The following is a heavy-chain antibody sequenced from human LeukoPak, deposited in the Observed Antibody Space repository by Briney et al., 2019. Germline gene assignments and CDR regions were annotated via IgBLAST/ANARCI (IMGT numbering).Heavy chain of an antibody. CDR3: AKGRYSSGWAPFDY. D-gene: IGHD6-19*01. J-gene: IGHJ4*02. Sequence: GGSLRLSCAASGFTFSSYGMHWVRQAPGKGLEWVAFIRYDGSNKYYADSVKGRVTISRDNSKNTLYLQMNSLRAEDTAVYYCAKGRYSSGWAPFDYGGQGTLVTVSS. CDR2: IRYDGSNK. CDR1: GFTFSSYG. V-gene: IGHV3-30*02.